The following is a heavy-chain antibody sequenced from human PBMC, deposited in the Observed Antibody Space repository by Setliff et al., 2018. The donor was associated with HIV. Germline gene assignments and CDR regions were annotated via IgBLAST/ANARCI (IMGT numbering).Heavy chain of an antibody. J-gene: IGHJ4*02. CDR1: GFTFSSYS. V-gene: IGHV3-21*01. CDR2: ITSSTYI. CDR3: ARAYYSSGSDDY. D-gene: IGHD6-19*01. Sequence: GSLRLSCAASGFTFSSYSMNWVRQAPGKGLEWVSSITSSTYIYYADSLKGRFTISRDNARNSLYLQMNSLRAEDTAVYYCARAYYSSGSDDYWGQGTLVTVSS.